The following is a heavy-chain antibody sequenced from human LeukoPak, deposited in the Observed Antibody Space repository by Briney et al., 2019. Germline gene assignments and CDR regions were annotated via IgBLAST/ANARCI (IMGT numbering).Heavy chain of an antibody. J-gene: IGHJ4*02. CDR3: ARSGMAAAGTYYFDY. V-gene: IGHV4-59*08. D-gene: IGHD6-13*01. Sequence: SETLSLTCTVSGGSISSYYWSWIRQPPGKGLEWIGYIYYSGGTNYNPSLKSRVTISVDTSKNQFSLKLSSVTAADTAVYYCARSGMAAAGTYYFDYWGQGTLVTVSS. CDR2: IYYSGGT. CDR1: GGSISSYY.